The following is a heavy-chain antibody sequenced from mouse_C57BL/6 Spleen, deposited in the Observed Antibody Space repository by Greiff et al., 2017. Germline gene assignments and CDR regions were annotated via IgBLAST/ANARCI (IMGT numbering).Heavy chain of an antibody. J-gene: IGHJ1*03. Sequence: VQLKQSGPELVKPGASVKIPCKASGYTFTDYNMDWVKQSHGKSLEWIGDINPNNGGTIYNQKFKGKATLTVDKSSSTAYMELRSLTSEDTAVYYCARGNYGSYVWYFDGWGTGTTVTVSS. CDR2: INPNNGGT. V-gene: IGHV1-18*01. CDR1: GYTFTDYN. D-gene: IGHD2-1*01. CDR3: ARGNYGSYVWYFDG.